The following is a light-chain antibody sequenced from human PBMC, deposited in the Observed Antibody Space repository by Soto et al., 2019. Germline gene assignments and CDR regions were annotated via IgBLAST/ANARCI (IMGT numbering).Light chain of an antibody. CDR2: EDY. V-gene: IGLV6-57*02. CDR3: QSYNDSILL. J-gene: IGLJ2*01. Sequence: NFMLTQPHSVSESPGKTVTISCTGSSGSIASNFVQWYQQRPGSAPTTVIYEDYRRPSGVPDRFSGSIDSSSNSASLTISGLKTEDEADYYCQSYNDSILLFGGGTKLTVL. CDR1: SGSIASNF.